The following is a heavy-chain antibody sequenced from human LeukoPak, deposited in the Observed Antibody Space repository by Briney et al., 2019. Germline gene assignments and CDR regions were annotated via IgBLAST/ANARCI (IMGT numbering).Heavy chain of an antibody. V-gene: IGHV3-21*01. CDR1: GFTFITYS. CDR3: VRAVFSSSYYWDY. CDR2: ISGDSTYI. Sequence: NPGGSLRLSCAASGFTFITYSLIWVRQAPGKGLEWVSSISGDSTYIYYADSVKGRFTISRDNAKNSLFLQMSSLRAEDTAVYYCVRAVFSSSYYWDYWGQGILVTVSS. D-gene: IGHD6-13*01. J-gene: IGHJ4*02.